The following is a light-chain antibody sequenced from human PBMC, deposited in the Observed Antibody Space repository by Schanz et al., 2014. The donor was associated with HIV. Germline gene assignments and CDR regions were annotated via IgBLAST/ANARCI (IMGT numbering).Light chain of an antibody. CDR3: SSYTSSSTVV. CDR2: DVN. V-gene: IGLV2-14*03. Sequence: QSVLTQPASVSGSPGQSITIYCSGTSRDVGGHNYVSWYQQYPGKVPKLIIYDVNNRPSGISDRFSASKSGNTASLTISGLQAEDEADYYCSSYTSSSTVVFGGGTKLTVL. J-gene: IGLJ2*01. CDR1: SRDVGGHNY.